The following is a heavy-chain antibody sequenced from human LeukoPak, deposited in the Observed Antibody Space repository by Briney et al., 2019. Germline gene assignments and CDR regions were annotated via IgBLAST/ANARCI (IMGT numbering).Heavy chain of an antibody. J-gene: IGHJ6*02. CDR2: IRYDGSYE. Sequence: GGSLRLSCSASGFIFSNYGMHWVRQAPGKGLEWVAFIRYDGSYEYYADSVKGRFTISRDNSKNSLYLQMNSLRAEDTAVYYCAKAGIYYYDSRDYYGMDVWGQGTTVTVSS. CDR1: GFIFSNYG. V-gene: IGHV3-30*02. CDR3: AKAGIYYYDSRDYYGMDV. D-gene: IGHD3-22*01.